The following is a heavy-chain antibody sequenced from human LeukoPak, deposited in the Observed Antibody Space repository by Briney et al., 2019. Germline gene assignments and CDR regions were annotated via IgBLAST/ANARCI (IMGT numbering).Heavy chain of an antibody. V-gene: IGHV4-34*01. Sequence: PSETLSLTCAVYGGSFSGYYWSWIRQPPGKGLEWIGEINHSGSTNYNPSLKSRVTISVDTSKNQFSLKLSFVTAADTAVYYCARGRGSIAAAGTASTGYYYMDVWGKGTTVTVSS. CDR1: GGSFSGYY. J-gene: IGHJ6*03. D-gene: IGHD6-13*01. CDR2: INHSGST. CDR3: ARGRGSIAAAGTASTGYYYMDV.